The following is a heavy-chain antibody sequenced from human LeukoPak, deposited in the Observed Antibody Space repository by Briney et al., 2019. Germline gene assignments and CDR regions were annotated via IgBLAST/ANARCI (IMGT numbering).Heavy chain of an antibody. Sequence: GGSLRLSCVASGFTFSSYGMHWVRQAPGKGLEWVAVISYDGSNKYYADSVKGRFTISRDNSKNTLYLQMNSLRAEDTAVYYCAKDLSYGHDYWGQGTLVTVSS. CDR2: ISYDGSNK. J-gene: IGHJ4*02. D-gene: IGHD5-18*01. V-gene: IGHV3-30*18. CDR1: GFTFSSYG. CDR3: AKDLSYGHDY.